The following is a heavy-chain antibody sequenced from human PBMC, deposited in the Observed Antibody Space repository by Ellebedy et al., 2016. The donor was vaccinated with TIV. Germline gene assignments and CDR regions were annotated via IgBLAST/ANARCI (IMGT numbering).Heavy chain of an antibody. D-gene: IGHD5-24*01. V-gene: IGHV4-4*07. CDR1: GGSISSYY. Sequence: SETLSLXXTVSGGSISSYYWSWIRQPAGKGLEWIGRISTSGSTNYNPSLKSRVTMSVDTSKNQFSLNLTSLTAADTAIYFCARDAGNWINNYFDRWGQGILVTVSS. CDR3: ARDAGNWINNYFDR. CDR2: ISTSGST. J-gene: IGHJ5*02.